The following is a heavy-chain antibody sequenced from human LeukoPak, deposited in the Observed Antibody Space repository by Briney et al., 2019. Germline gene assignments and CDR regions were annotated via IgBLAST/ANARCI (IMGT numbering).Heavy chain of an antibody. CDR1: GYTFTDHY. Sequence: ASVKVSCKASGYTFTDHYMHWVRQAPGQGLEWMGIINPVGGGTTYAQHFQGRVTITADKSTSTAYMELSSLRSEDTAVYYCAREGKSSTSTRAIDYWGQGTLVTVSS. J-gene: IGHJ4*02. D-gene: IGHD2-2*01. CDR3: AREGKSSTSTRAIDY. V-gene: IGHV1-46*01. CDR2: INPVGGGT.